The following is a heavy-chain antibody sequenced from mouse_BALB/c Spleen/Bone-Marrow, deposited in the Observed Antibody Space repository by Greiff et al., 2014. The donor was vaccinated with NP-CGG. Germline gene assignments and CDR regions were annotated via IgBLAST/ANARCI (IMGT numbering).Heavy chain of an antibody. CDR3: AKTNRYGYAMDY. CDR2: IWGDGSI. CDR1: GFSLSGYG. V-gene: IGHV2-3*01. J-gene: IGHJ4*01. D-gene: IGHD1-1*01. Sequence: VKLVESGPGLVAPSQSLSITCTVSGFSLSGYGVSWVRQPSGKGLEWLGVIWGDGSINYHSALISRLSISKDNSKSQVFLELNSLQTDGTATYYCAKTNRYGYAMDYWGQGTSVTVSS.